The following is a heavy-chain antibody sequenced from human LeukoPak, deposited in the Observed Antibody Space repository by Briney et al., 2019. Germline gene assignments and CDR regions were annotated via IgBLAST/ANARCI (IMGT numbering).Heavy chain of an antibody. D-gene: IGHD3-3*01. CDR2: ISSSSSYI. CDR1: GFTFSSYS. Sequence: GGSLRLSCAASGFTFSSYSMNWVRQAPGKGLEWVSSISSSSSYIYYADSVKGRFTISRDNAKNSPYLQMNSLRAEDTAVYYCARGPITIFGVVNYYFDYWGQGTLVTVSS. J-gene: IGHJ4*02. CDR3: ARGPITIFGVVNYYFDY. V-gene: IGHV3-21*01.